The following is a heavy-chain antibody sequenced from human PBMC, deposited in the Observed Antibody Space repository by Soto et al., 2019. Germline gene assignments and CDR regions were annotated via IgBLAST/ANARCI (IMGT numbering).Heavy chain of an antibody. V-gene: IGHV1-46*01. CDR1: GYTFTSYY. CDR2: INPSGGST. J-gene: IGHJ5*02. D-gene: IGHD3-22*01. Sequence: ASVKVSCKASGYTFTSYYMHWVRQAPGQGLEWMGIINPSGGSTSYAQKFQGRVTMTRDTSTSTVYMELSSLRSEDTAVYYCASSGTTLDSSGYSWFDPWGQGTLVTVSS. CDR3: ASSGTTLDSSGYSWFDP.